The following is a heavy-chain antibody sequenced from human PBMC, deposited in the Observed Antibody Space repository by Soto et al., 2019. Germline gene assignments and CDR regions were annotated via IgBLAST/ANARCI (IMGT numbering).Heavy chain of an antibody. CDR2: IRSKAYGGST. CDR1: GFTFGDYE. J-gene: IGHJ6*02. CDR3: TRDLAPPDWVLGYAYGMDV. D-gene: IGHD2-2*01. V-gene: IGHV3-49*04. Sequence: GSLRPSFTAAGFTFGDYEMTWVRQAPGKGLEWVGFIRSKAYGGSTEYAASVKGRFTISRDDSKSIAYLQINSLKTEDTAVYYCTRDLAPPDWVLGYAYGMDVWGQGTTVTVSS.